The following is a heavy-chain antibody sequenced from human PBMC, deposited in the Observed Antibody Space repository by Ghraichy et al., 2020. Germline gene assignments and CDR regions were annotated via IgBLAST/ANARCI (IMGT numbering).Heavy chain of an antibody. CDR2: ISGSGGST. J-gene: IGHJ6*02. CDR1: GFTFSSYA. CDR3: AKGLVVAARSYYYYGMDV. V-gene: IGHV3-23*01. Sequence: GGSLRLSCAASGFTFSSYAMSWVRQAPGKGLEWVSAISGSGGSTYYADSVKGRFTISRDNSKNTLYLQMNSLRAEDTAVYYCAKGLVVAARSYYYYGMDVWGQGTTVTVSS. D-gene: IGHD2-15*01.